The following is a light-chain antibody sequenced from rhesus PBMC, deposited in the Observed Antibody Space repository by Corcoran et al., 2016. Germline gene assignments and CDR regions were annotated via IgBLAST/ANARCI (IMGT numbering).Light chain of an antibody. CDR2: AAS. CDR1: QTLYST. CDR3: QHYYDNPPLT. J-gene: IGKJ4*01. V-gene: IGKV1S12*01. Sequence: DIQMTQSPSALSASVGDRVTISCRASQTLYSTLAWYQQEPGKAPKLLIYAASSLQTGIPSRFRGSGSGTDFTRTISSLQPEDSAAYYCQHYYDNPPLTFGGGTKVELK.